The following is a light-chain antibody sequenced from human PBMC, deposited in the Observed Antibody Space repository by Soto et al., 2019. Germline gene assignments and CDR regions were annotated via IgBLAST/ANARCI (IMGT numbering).Light chain of an antibody. J-gene: IGKJ1*01. CDR3: QHYNSFSEA. CDR2: AAS. V-gene: IGKV1-39*01. CDR1: QSIGSY. Sequence: DIQMTQSPSSLSASVGDRVTITCRASQSIGSYLNWYPQKPGKAPKIXIYAASSLQSGVRSRFSGSGAGTECTRTISSLQPDDVATYYCQHYNSFSEAFGQGTKVDIK.